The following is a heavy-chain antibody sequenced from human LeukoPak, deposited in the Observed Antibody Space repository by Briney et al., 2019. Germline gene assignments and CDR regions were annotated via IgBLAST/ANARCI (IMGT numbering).Heavy chain of an antibody. CDR2: ISYNGGST. CDR1: GFTFDDYD. V-gene: IGHV3-9*01. Sequence: PGGSLRLSCAASGFTFDDYDMHWVRQPPGKGLEWVSGISYNGGSTDYADSVKGRFTISRDNAKNSLYLQMSTLRPEDTALYYCAKHLRATNIYYFYGLDVWGQGTTVTVSS. D-gene: IGHD1-26*01. J-gene: IGHJ6*02. CDR3: AKHLRATNIYYFYGLDV.